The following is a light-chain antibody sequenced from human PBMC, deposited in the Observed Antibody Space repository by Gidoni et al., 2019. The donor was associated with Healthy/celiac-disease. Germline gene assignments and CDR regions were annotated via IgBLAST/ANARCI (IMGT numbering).Light chain of an antibody. CDR1: ALSKQY. CDR3: QSADSNGTYDVV. Sequence: SYELTQPPSVSVSPGQTARITCSGDALSKQYAYWYQQKPGQAPVLVIYKDSERPSGIPERFSGSSSGTTVTLTISGVQAEDEADYYCQSADSNGTYDVVFGGGTKLTVL. V-gene: IGLV3-25*03. J-gene: IGLJ2*01. CDR2: KDS.